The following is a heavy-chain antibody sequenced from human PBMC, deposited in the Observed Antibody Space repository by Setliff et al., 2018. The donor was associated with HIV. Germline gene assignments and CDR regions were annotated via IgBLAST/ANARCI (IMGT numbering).Heavy chain of an antibody. V-gene: IGHV4-4*09. CDR2: IYSSGST. CDR1: GDSISSYY. Sequence: SSETLSLTCTVSGDSISSYYWSWIRQPPGKGLEWLGHIYSSGSTNYNPSLKSRVTISVDTSKNQFSLKLYSVTAADTAVYYCARAYFGSGIYYWGQGTLVTVSS. CDR3: ARAYFGSGIYY. J-gene: IGHJ4*02. D-gene: IGHD3-10*01.